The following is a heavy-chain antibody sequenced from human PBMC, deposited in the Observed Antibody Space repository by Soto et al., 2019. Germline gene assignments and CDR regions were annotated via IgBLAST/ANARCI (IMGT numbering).Heavy chain of an antibody. CDR1: GFTFSSYA. CDR2: ISGSGGST. V-gene: IGHV3-23*01. D-gene: IGHD3-3*01. CDR3: AKRGRLRFLENLESNWFDP. Sequence: PGGSLRLSCAASGFTFSSYAVSWVRQAPGKGLEWVSAISGSGGSTYYADSVKGRFTISRDNSKNTLYLQMNSLRAEDTAVYYCAKRGRLRFLENLESNWFDPWGQGTLVTVSS. J-gene: IGHJ5*02.